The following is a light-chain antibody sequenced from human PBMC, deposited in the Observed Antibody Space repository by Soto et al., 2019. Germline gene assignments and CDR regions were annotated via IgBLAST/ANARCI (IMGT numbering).Light chain of an antibody. CDR3: NSYTSSNTYV. V-gene: IGLV2-18*02. CDR1: SSDVGSYNR. CDR2: EVS. J-gene: IGLJ1*01. Sequence: QSVLTQPPSVSGSTGQSVTISCTGTSSDVGSYNRVSWYQQPPGTAPRLMIYEVSNRPSGVPDRFSGSKSGNTASLTISGLQPEDEADYYCNSYTSSNTYVFGTGTKVTVL.